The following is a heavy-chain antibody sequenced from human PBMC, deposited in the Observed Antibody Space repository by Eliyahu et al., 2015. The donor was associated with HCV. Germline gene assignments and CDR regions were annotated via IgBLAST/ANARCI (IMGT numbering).Heavy chain of an antibody. CDR3: VREGISAREMDV. CDR2: ISSGGTYI. V-gene: IGHV3-21*01. D-gene: IGHD6-6*01. Sequence: EVQLVESGGGLVKPGGSLXLXCTAXGFPFSSYTMNXVRQAPGKGLEWVSSISSGGTYIYXADSLKGRFTISXDNAKTSLYLRMSSLRAEDTAIYYCVREGISAREMDVWGQGTTVTVSS. J-gene: IGHJ6*02. CDR1: GFPFSSYT.